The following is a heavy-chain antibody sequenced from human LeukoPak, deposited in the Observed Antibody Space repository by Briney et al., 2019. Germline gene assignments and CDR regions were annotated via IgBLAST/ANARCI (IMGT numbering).Heavy chain of an antibody. J-gene: IGHJ4*02. CDR1: GGSISSYY. CDR2: IHYSDSA. D-gene: IGHD6-13*01. Sequence: KPSETLSLTCTVSGGSISSYYWSWIRQPPGKGLEYIGNIHYSDSALYNPSLQSRATILVDTSKNQFSLKLSSVTAADTAVYYCARRRAAAGPFDYWGQGTLVTVSS. CDR3: ARRRAAAGPFDY. V-gene: IGHV4-59*04.